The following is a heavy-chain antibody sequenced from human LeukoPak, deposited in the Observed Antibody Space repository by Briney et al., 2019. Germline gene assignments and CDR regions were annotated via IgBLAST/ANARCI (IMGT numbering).Heavy chain of an antibody. V-gene: IGHV1-69*13. Sequence: ASVKVSCKASGYTFTSYYMHWVRQAPGQGLEWMGGIIPIFGTANYAQKFQGRVTITADESTSTTYMELSSLRSEDTAVYYCARGVRSGWSGIYYFDYWGQGTLVTVSS. J-gene: IGHJ4*02. D-gene: IGHD6-19*01. CDR3: ARGVRSGWSGIYYFDY. CDR2: IIPIFGTA. CDR1: GYTFTSYY.